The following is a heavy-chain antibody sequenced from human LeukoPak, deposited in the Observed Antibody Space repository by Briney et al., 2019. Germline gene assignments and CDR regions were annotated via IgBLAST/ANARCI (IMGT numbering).Heavy chain of an antibody. CDR1: GYTFTSYY. Sequence: ASVKVSCKASGYTFTSYYMHWVRQAPGQGLEWMGIVNPSGGSTSYAQKFQGRVTMTRDTSTSTVYVELSSLRSEDTAVYYCARGRGVYYDSSGYSFDYWGQGTLVTVSS. D-gene: IGHD3-22*01. J-gene: IGHJ4*02. CDR2: VNPSGGST. CDR3: ARGRGVYYDSSGYSFDY. V-gene: IGHV1-46*01.